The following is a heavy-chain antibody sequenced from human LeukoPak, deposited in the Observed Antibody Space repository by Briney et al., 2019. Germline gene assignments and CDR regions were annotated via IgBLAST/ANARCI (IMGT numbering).Heavy chain of an antibody. CDR3: VKALGSGSYHPIDH. D-gene: IGHD1-26*01. CDR1: GFTFSYYA. V-gene: IGHV3-64D*09. Sequence: GGSLRLSCSASGFTFSYYAMNWVRQAPGKGLEYVSAVTSNGGSTYYADSVMGRFIISRDNSKNTLYLQMNGLRADDTAVYYCVKALGSGSYHPIDHWGQGTLVTVSS. J-gene: IGHJ4*02. CDR2: VTSNGGST.